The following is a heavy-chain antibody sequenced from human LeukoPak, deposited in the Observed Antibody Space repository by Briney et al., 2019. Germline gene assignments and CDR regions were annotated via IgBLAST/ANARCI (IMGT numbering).Heavy chain of an antibody. V-gene: IGHV3-74*01. CDR2: INSDASST. Sequence: GESLRLSCAASGFTFSSYWMHWVRQAPGKGLVWVSRINSDASSTSYADSVKGRFTISRDNAKNTLYLQMNSLRAEDTAVYYCARVQGHPPNGLDVWAKGQWSPSPQ. CDR3: ARVQGHPPNGLDV. D-gene: IGHD2-8*01. CDR1: GFTFSSYW. J-gene: IGHJ3*01.